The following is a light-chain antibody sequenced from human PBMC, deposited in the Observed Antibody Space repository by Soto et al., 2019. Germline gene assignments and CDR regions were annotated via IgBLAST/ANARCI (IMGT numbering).Light chain of an antibody. J-gene: IGKJ3*01. CDR1: QSVSSSY. V-gene: IGKV3-20*01. Sequence: EIVLTQSPGTLSFSPGERATLTCRASQSVSSSYLAWFQQKPGQAPRLLIYGASSRATGIPDRFSGSGSGTDFTLTISRLEPEDCAVYYCQQYRNAPFTFGPGTKVDIK. CDR2: GAS. CDR3: QQYRNAPFT.